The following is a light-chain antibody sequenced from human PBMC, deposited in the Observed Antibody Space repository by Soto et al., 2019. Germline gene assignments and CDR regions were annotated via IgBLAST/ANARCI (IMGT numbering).Light chain of an antibody. V-gene: IGKV3-20*01. CDR1: QSVSSSY. CDR3: QQYGSSLYT. Sequence: EIVLTQSPGTLSLSPGERATLSCRASQSVSSSYLAWYQQKPGQAPRLLIYGASNRATGIPDRFSGSGSGTDFTLTISRLESEDVAVYYCQQYGSSLYTFGQGTQLEIK. CDR2: GAS. J-gene: IGKJ2*01.